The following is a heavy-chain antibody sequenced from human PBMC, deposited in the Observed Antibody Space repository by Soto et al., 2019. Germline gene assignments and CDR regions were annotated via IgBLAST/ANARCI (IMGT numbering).Heavy chain of an antibody. CDR3: ATSPEPSGSPTDNWFDP. Sequence: QVQLVESGGGVVQPGRSLRLSCAASGFTFSSYAMHWVRQAPGKGLEWVAVISYDGSNKYYADSVKGRFTISRDNSKNTLYLQMNSLRVEDTAVYYCATSPEPSGSPTDNWFDPWGQGTLVTVSS. CDR1: GFTFSSYA. D-gene: IGHD1-26*01. CDR2: ISYDGSNK. V-gene: IGHV3-30-3*01. J-gene: IGHJ5*02.